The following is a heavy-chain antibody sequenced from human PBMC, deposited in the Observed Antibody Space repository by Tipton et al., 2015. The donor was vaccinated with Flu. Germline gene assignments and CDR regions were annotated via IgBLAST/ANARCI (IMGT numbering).Heavy chain of an antibody. D-gene: IGHD3-22*01. CDR2: IYSGGTT. V-gene: IGHV3-53*01. Sequence: SLKLSCAVSGFTVSTNFMSWVRQAPGKGLERVSIIYSGGTTYYADSVKGRFTNSRDNSKNTLFLQMDSLRAEDTAVYYCAREFYESARHYYYGMDVWGQGTTVTVSS. CDR1: GFTVSTNF. J-gene: IGHJ6*02. CDR3: AREFYESARHYYYGMDV.